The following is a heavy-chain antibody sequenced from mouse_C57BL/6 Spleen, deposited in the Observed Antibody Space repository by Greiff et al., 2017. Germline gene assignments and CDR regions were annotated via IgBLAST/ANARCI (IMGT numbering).Heavy chain of an antibody. CDR1: GFTFSSYA. V-gene: IGHV5-4*03. D-gene: IGHD1-1*01. CDR2: ISDGGSYT. CDR3: ASDYGSSLFAY. J-gene: IGHJ3*01. Sequence: EVKVVESGGGLVKPGGSLKLSCAASGFTFSSYAMSWVRQTPEKRLEWVATISDGGSYTYSPDNVKGRFTITRDNAKNNLYLQMSHLKSEDTAMYYCASDYGSSLFAYWGQGTLVTVSA.